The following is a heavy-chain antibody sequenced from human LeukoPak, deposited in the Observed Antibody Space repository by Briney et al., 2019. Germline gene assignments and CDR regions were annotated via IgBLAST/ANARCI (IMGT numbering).Heavy chain of an antibody. CDR2: ISWDGGST. CDR1: GFTFDDYT. CDR3: AKDGNYYGSGRPYYMDV. Sequence: PGGSLRLSCAASGFTFDDYTMHWVRQAPGKGLEWVSLISWDGGSTYYADSVKGRFTISRDNSKNSLYLQMNSLRTEDTALYYCAKDGNYYGSGRPYYMDVWGKGTTVTISS. V-gene: IGHV3-43*01. D-gene: IGHD3-10*01. J-gene: IGHJ6*03.